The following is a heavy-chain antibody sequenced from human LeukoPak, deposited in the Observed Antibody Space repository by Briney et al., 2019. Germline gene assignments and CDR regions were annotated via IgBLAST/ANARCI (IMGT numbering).Heavy chain of an antibody. V-gene: IGHV3-23*01. CDR1: GFTFSRYD. Sequence: GGSLRLSCAASGFTFSRYDMSWVRQALGKGLEWVSAISGSGGSTYYADSVKGRFTISRDNSKNTLYLQMNSLRAEDTALYYCAKDDSSGWYDYWGQGTLVTVSS. CDR3: AKDDSSGWYDY. D-gene: IGHD6-19*01. CDR2: ISGSGGST. J-gene: IGHJ4*02.